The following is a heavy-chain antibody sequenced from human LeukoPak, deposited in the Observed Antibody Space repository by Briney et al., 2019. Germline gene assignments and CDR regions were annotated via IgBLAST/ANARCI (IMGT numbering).Heavy chain of an antibody. CDR3: ARDRGYCRGTTCYAYYFDS. CDR2: ISSRSSTI. V-gene: IGHV3-48*04. D-gene: IGHD2-2*01. Sequence: GGSLKLSCAASGFSFSSYSMNWVRQAPGKGLEWVSFISSRSSTIYYADSVKGRFTISRDNAKNSLSLQMNSLRAEDTGVYYCARDRGYCRGTTCYAYYFDSWGQGTLVTVSS. CDR1: GFSFSSYS. J-gene: IGHJ4*02.